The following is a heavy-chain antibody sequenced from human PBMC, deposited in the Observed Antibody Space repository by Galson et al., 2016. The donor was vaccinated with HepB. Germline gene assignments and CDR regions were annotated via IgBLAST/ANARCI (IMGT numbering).Heavy chain of an antibody. J-gene: IGHJ4*02. D-gene: IGHD3-22*01. V-gene: IGHV1-69*13. CDR2: IIPIFGTA. CDR1: RGTFRSYA. Sequence: SVKVSCKASRGTFRSYAISWERQAPGQGLEWMGGIIPIFGTANYAQKFQGRVTITADESTSTAYMELSSLRSEDTAVYYCARENYYDTSGFYFDYWGQGTLVTVSS. CDR3: ARENYYDTSGFYFDY.